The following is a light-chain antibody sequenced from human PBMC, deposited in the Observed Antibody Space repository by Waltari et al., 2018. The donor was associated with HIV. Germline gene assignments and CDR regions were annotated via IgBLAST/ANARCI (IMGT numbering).Light chain of an antibody. CDR2: LAS. CDR1: QSLLNINTYTY. Sequence: IVMTQSPLSLPVTPGEPASISCRSSQSLLNINTYTYLDWYLQKPGQSPHLLIYLASNRDSVVPDRFSGSQSGTDFTLKISRVEAEDVGVYYCMQALQTPYTFGQGTKLEIK. J-gene: IGKJ2*01. CDR3: MQALQTPYT. V-gene: IGKV2-28*01.